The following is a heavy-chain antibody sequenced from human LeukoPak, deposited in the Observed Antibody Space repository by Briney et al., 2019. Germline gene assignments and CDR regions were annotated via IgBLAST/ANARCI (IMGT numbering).Heavy chain of an antibody. V-gene: IGHV7-4-1*02. CDR1: GYTFTTYA. D-gene: IGHD3-10*01. CDR2: INTNTGNP. J-gene: IGHJ3*02. CDR3: ARDQLFRNDAFDI. Sequence: ASVKVSCKAPGYTFTTYAMNWVRQAPGQGLEWMGWINTNTGNPTYAQGFTGRFVFSLDTSVSTAYLQISSLKAEDTAVYYCARDQLFRNDAFDIWGQGTMVTVSS.